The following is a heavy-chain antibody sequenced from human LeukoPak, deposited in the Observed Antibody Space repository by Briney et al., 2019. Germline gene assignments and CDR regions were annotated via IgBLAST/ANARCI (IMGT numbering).Heavy chain of an antibody. CDR1: GYTFTGYY. V-gene: IGHV1-2*02. CDR2: INPNSGGT. D-gene: IGHD1-26*01. CDR3: ARTWFIVGAWYCFDY. J-gene: IGHJ4*02. Sequence: GAPVKVSCKASGYTFTGYYMHWVRQAPGQGLEWMGWINPNSGGTNYAQKFQGRVTMTRDTSISTAYMELSRLRSDDTAVYYCARTWFIVGAWYCFDYWGQGTLVTVSS.